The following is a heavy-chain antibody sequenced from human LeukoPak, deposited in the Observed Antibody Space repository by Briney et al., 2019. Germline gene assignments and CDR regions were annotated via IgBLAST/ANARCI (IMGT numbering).Heavy chain of an antibody. D-gene: IGHD3-16*01. CDR1: GFTFSNYW. Sequence: GGSLRLSCAASGFTFSNYWMTWVRQAPGKGLEWVANMNQDGSGKYYVDSAKGRFAISRDNAKNSLYLQMNNLRAEDTAVYYCARDNDRKDDSWGQGTLVTVSS. CDR2: MNQDGSGK. J-gene: IGHJ5*02. V-gene: IGHV3-7*01. CDR3: ARDNDRKDDS.